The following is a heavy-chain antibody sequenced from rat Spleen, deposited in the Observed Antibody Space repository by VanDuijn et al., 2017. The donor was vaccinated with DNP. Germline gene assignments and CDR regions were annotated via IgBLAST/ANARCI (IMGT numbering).Heavy chain of an antibody. CDR1: GFTFRDYY. CDR3: ARHGYEDWFAY. V-gene: IGHV5S11*01. D-gene: IGHD1-7*01. J-gene: IGHJ3*01. CDR2: ISNGGGNT. Sequence: EVQLVESGGGLVQPGRSLKLSCTASGFTFRDYYMAWVRQTPTKGLEWVASISNGGGNTYYRDSVEGRFTISRDNAKSTLYLQMDSLRSEETATYYCARHGYEDWFAYWGQGTLVTVSS.